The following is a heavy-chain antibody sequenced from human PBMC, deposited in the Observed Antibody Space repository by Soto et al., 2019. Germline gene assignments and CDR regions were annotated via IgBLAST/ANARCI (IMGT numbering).Heavy chain of an antibody. J-gene: IGHJ4*02. V-gene: IGHV4-59*01. CDR3: ARAYGGYADY. D-gene: IGHD5-12*01. Sequence: SETLSLTCTVSGGSISSYYWSWIRQPPGKGLEWIGYIYYSGSTNYNPSLKSRVTISVDTPKNQFSLKLSSVTAADTAVYYCARAYGGYADYWGRGTLVTVSS. CDR2: IYYSGST. CDR1: GGSISSYY.